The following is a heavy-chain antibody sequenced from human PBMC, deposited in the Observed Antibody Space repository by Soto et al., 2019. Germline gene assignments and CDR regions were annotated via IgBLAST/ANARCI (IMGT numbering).Heavy chain of an antibody. CDR1: GGSFSGYY. J-gene: IGHJ4*02. CDR3: ARSENSNQVYYFDY. CDR2: INHSGST. Sequence: SETLSLTCAVYGGSFSGYYWSWIRQPPGKGLEWIGEINHSGSTNYNPSLKSRVTISVDTSKNQFSLKLSSVTAADTAVYYCARSENSNQVYYFDYWGQGTLVTVSA. V-gene: IGHV4-34*01. D-gene: IGHD4-4*01.